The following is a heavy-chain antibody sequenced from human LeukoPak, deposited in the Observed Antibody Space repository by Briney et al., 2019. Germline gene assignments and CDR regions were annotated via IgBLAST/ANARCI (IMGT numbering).Heavy chain of an antibody. Sequence: PSETLSLTCTVSGGSISSYYWSWIRQPAGKGLEWIGRIYTSGSTNHNPSLKSRVTMSVDTSKNQFSLKLSSVTAADTAVYYCARDTYYDFWSGYYWDYWGQGTLVTVSS. CDR1: GGSISSYY. CDR3: ARDTYYDFWSGYYWDY. CDR2: IYTSGST. J-gene: IGHJ4*02. D-gene: IGHD3-3*01. V-gene: IGHV4-4*07.